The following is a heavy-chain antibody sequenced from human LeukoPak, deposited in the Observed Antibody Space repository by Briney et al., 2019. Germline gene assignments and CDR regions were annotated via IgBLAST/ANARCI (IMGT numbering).Heavy chain of an antibody. J-gene: IGHJ4*02. D-gene: IGHD2-21*01. Sequence: QTLSLTCAISGDSVSSNSAAWNWIRQSPSRGLEWLGKTYYRSKWYNEYAVSMKTRITINADTSKNQFSLQLKSVALEDTAVYYCARDIPGVSPFDYWGQGTLVTVSS. CDR3: ARDIPGVSPFDY. V-gene: IGHV6-1*01. CDR1: GDSVSSNSAA. CDR2: TYYRSKWYN.